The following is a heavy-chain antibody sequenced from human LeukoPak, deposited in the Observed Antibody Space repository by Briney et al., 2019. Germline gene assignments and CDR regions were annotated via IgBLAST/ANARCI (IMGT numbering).Heavy chain of an antibody. J-gene: IGHJ3*02. CDR1: GGSISSSSYY. Sequence: SETLSLTCTVSGGSISSSSYYWGWIRQPPGKGLEWIGSIYYSGSTYYNPSLKSRVTISVDTSKNQFSLKLSSVTAADTAVYYCASTPGYSSSWYSDAFDIWGQGTMVTVSS. CDR3: ASTPGYSSSWYSDAFDI. V-gene: IGHV4-39*01. CDR2: IYYSGST. D-gene: IGHD6-13*01.